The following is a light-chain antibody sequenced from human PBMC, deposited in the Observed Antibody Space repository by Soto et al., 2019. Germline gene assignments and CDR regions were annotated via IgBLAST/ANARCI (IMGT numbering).Light chain of an antibody. V-gene: IGKV2-28*01. CDR2: LVS. Sequence: ELTHPPLILPVSPCGRACIYCRSSKRLLHNSICYYLDWYLQKPGQSPQLLIYLVSNRASGVPDRFSGSGSGTDFTLKISSLEAEDVGIYYCMQGLRAPLTFGQGTKVDIK. CDR3: MQGLRAPLT. J-gene: IGKJ1*01. CDR1: KRLLHNSICYY.